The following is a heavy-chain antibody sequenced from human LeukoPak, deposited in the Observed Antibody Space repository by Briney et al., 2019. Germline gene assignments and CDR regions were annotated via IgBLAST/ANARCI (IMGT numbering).Heavy chain of an antibody. Sequence: EASVKVSCKPSRYTLTSYGISWVRQAPGQGLEWMGWISAYNGNTNYEQKLQGRVTMTTDTSTSRAYMELRILISDDTAVYYCAILGYCSGGSCYSGQVRQDNWFDPWGQGTLVTVSS. V-gene: IGHV1-18*01. J-gene: IGHJ5*02. D-gene: IGHD2-15*01. CDR1: RYTLTSYG. CDR3: AILGYCSGGSCYSGQVRQDNWFDP. CDR2: ISAYNGNT.